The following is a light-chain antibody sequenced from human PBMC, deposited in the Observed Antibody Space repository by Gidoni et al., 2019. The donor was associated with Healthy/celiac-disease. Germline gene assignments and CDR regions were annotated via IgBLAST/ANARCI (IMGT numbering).Light chain of an antibody. Sequence: DIQMTQSPSSLSASVGDRVTITCQASQDISNYLNWYQQKPGKAPKLLIYDASNLETGVPSRFSGSGSGTDFTFTISSLQPEDIATYYCQQYDNPFFVPGTKVDIK. CDR3: QQYDNPF. J-gene: IGKJ3*01. CDR2: DAS. CDR1: QDISNY. V-gene: IGKV1-33*01.